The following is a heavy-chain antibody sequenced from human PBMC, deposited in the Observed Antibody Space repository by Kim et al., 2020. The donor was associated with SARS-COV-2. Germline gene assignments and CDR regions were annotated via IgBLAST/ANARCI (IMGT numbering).Heavy chain of an antibody. CDR1: GFAFSYYG. Sequence: GGSLRLSCVGSGFAFSYYGMHWVRQAPGKGLEWVAVISYDGDKIYYADSVKGRFTISRDNSKNTLYLEMNSLRVEDTALYYCALRPVHCSVWYIDNWGQGTRVPLSS. D-gene: IGHD6-19*01. J-gene: IGHJ4*02. V-gene: IGHV3-30*03. CDR3: ALRPVHCSVWYIDN. CDR2: ISYDGDKI.